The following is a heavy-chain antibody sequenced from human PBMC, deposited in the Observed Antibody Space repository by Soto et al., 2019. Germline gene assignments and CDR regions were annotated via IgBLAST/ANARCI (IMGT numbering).Heavy chain of an antibody. CDR3: AKEGGSSGATSRFKYVP. Sequence: QVQLVESGGGVVQPGGSLRLSCAASGFTFSTYGMHWVRQAPGKGLEWVAVISNDGSTKYYADFVKGRFTISRDKSTKLVPCQCNSPRVEYRAVYYCAKEGGSSGATSRFKYVPWGQGTLVTVSS. J-gene: IGHJ5*02. V-gene: IGHV3-30*18. CDR2: ISNDGSTK. D-gene: IGHD1-26*01. CDR1: GFTFSTYG.